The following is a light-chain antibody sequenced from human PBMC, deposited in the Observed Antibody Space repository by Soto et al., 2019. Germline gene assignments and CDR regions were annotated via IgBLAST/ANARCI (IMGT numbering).Light chain of an antibody. Sequence: EIVLTQSPGTLSLSPGGGATLSCRARQSVSSSYLAWYQQKPGQAPRLLIYGASSRATGIPYRFSGSGYGTDFTLTISRLEPEDFAVYYCQQYCSSPWAFGQGTKVEIK. CDR1: QSVSSSY. V-gene: IGKV3-20*01. CDR2: GAS. J-gene: IGKJ1*01. CDR3: QQYCSSPWA.